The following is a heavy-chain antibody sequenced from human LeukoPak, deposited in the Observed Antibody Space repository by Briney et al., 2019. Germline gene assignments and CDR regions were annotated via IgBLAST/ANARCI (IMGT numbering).Heavy chain of an antibody. CDR3: ARDGYDFWSGYPTTVDF. D-gene: IGHD3-3*01. Sequence: GGSLRLSCPASGFTFSTYAMNWVRQAPGKGLEWVSYISSSSNTIYYADSVQGRFTISRDNANNSLYLQMDSLRAEDTAVYYCARDGYDFWSGYPTTVDFWGQGTLVTVSS. V-gene: IGHV3-48*01. CDR1: GFTFSTYA. CDR2: ISSSSNTI. J-gene: IGHJ4*02.